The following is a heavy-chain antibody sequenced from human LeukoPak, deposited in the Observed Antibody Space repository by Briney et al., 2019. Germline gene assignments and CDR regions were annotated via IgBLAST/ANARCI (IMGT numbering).Heavy chain of an antibody. CDR2: VSGRTGVV. D-gene: IGHD4-11*01. J-gene: IGHJ4*02. CDR3: ARPRRIPSNEGIGY. Sequence: PGGSLRLSCATSGFTFTDYGMNWVRQAPGKGLEWVSFVSGRTGVVHYADSVKGRFTISRDNAKNSLYLQMNSLRAEDTAVYYCARPRRIPSNEGIGYWGQGTLVTVSS. CDR1: GFTFTDYG. V-gene: IGHV3-48*04.